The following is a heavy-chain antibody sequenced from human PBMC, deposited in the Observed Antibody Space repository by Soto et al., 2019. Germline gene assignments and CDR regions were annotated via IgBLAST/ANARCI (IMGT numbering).Heavy chain of an antibody. CDR2: ISAYNGNT. CDR1: GYTFTSYG. V-gene: IGHV1-18*01. CDR3: ARNLLNLTWLDP. J-gene: IGHJ5*02. Sequence: ASVKVSCRASGYTFTSYGISWVRQAPGQGLEWMGWISAYNGNTNYAQKLQGRVTMTTDTSTSTAYMELRSLRSDDTAVYYCARNLLNLTWLDPWGQGTLVTVSS.